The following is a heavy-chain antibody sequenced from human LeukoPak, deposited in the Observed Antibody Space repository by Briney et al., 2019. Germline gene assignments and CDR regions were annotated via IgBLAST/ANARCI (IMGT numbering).Heavy chain of an antibody. CDR3: GKGTSCSSTSCYPGAVDI. CDR1: GFTFSSCW. Sequence: GGSLRLSCAASGFTFSSCWMHWVRQAPGKGLVWVSRINTDGSSTSYADSVKGRFTISRDNAKNTLYLQMNSLRADDTAVYYCGKGTSCSSTSCYPGAVDIWGQGTMVTVSS. CDR2: INTDGSST. D-gene: IGHD2-2*01. J-gene: IGHJ3*02. V-gene: IGHV3-74*01.